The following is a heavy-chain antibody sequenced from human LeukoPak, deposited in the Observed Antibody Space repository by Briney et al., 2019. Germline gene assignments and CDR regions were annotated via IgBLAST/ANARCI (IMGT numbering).Heavy chain of an antibody. Sequence: PGGSLRLSCAASGFTFSSYGMSWVRQAPGKGLEWVSAISGSGGSTYYADSVKGRFTISRDNSKNTLYLQMNSLRAEDTAVYYCARDIFIYYGSRSYQGFDPWGQGTLVTVSS. CDR1: GFTFSSYG. CDR2: ISGSGGST. CDR3: ARDIFIYYGSRSYQGFDP. D-gene: IGHD3-10*01. V-gene: IGHV3-23*01. J-gene: IGHJ5*02.